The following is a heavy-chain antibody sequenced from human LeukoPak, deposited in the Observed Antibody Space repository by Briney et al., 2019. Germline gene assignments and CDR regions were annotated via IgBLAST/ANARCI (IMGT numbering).Heavy chain of an antibody. V-gene: IGHV3-66*01. CDR3: TRDSANYRFAY. Sequence: GGSLRLSCTASGFTFSTLAMSWVRQAPGKGLEWVSVLYSGGATYYADSVKGRFTISRDNSKNIVFLQMNDLRTEGTAFYYCTRDSANYRFAYWGQGALVTVSS. J-gene: IGHJ4*02. D-gene: IGHD4/OR15-4a*01. CDR1: GFTFSTLA. CDR2: LYSGGAT.